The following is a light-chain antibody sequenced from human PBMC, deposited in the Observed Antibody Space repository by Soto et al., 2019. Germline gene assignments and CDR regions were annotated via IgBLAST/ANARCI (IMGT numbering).Light chain of an antibody. V-gene: IGLV4-69*01. CDR1: SGHSSYA. J-gene: IGLJ3*02. Sequence: QLVLTQSPSASASLGASVKLTCTLSSGHSSYAIAWHQQRPDKGPRYLMKLNSDGSHSKGGGIPDRFSGSSSGAERSLTISSLQSEDEADYYCQTWATDSWVFGAGTQLTVL. CDR2: LNSDGSH. CDR3: QTWATDSWV.